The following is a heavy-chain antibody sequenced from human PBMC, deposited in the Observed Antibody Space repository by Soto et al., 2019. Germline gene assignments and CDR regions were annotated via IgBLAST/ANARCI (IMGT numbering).Heavy chain of an antibody. J-gene: IGHJ5*02. CDR1: GGSISSYY. Sequence: SETLSLTCTVSGGSISSYYWSWIRQPPGKGLEWIGYIYYSGSTNYNPSLKSRVTISVDTSRNQFSLKLSSVTAADTAVYYCARGGLAAARPLNWFDPRGQGTLVTVSS. CDR2: IYYSGST. V-gene: IGHV4-59*08. CDR3: ARGGLAAARPLNWFDP. D-gene: IGHD6-13*01.